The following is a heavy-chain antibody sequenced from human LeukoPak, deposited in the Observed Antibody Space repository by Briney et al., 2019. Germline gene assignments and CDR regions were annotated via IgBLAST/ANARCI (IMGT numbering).Heavy chain of an antibody. J-gene: IGHJ4*02. V-gene: IGHV1-46*03. Sequence: ASVKVSCKASGYTFTSYYMHWVRQAPGQGLEWMGIINPSGGSTTYAQKFQDRVIMTRDTSTNTVYMELSSPRSEDTAVYYCAREPTVNTYYFDYWGQGTLVTVSS. CDR3: AREPTVNTYYFDY. CDR1: GYTFTSYY. CDR2: INPSGGST. D-gene: IGHD4-11*01.